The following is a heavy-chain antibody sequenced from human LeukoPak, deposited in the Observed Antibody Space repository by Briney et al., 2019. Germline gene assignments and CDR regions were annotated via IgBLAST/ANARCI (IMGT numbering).Heavy chain of an antibody. CDR1: GFSVSDNY. CDR2: TYSGGTT. CDR3: AKEGGLGYCSTTSCAFAH. D-gene: IGHD2-2*01. J-gene: IGHJ4*02. V-gene: IGHV3-53*01. Sequence: QAGGSPRLSCAGSGFSVSDNYMTWVRQAPGKGPEWVSVTYSGGTTYYADSVEGRFTISRDSAKNTLYLQMNSLRTEDTAVYYCAKEGGLGYCSTTSCAFAHWGRGTLVTVSS.